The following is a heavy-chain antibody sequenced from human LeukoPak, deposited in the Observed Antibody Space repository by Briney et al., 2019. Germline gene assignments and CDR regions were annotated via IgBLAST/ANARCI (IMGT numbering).Heavy chain of an antibody. V-gene: IGHV3-48*01. CDR3: ARWGITIFGVVTEGYFDY. CDR1: GFTFSSYS. J-gene: IGHJ4*02. D-gene: IGHD3-3*01. CDR2: ISSSSSII. Sequence: PGGSLRLSCAASGFTFSSYSMNWVRQAPGKGLEWVSYISSSSSIIYYADSVKGRFTISRDNAKNSLYLQMNSLRAEDTAVYYCARWGITIFGVVTEGYFDYWGQGTLVTVSS.